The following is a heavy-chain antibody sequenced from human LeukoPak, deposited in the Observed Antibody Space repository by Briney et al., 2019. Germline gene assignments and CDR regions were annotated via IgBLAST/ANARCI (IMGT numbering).Heavy chain of an antibody. CDR3: AREDSGYDYSPFYY. CDR1: GGSISDYY. V-gene: IGHV4-59*01. D-gene: IGHD5-12*01. Sequence: SETLSLTCTVSGGSISDYYWSWIRQPPGKGLEWIGYIYHTGSTSYNPSLKSRVIMSVETSQNQFSLKVRSATAADTAVYYCAREDSGYDYSPFYYWGQGILVTVSS. CDR2: IYHTGST. J-gene: IGHJ4*02.